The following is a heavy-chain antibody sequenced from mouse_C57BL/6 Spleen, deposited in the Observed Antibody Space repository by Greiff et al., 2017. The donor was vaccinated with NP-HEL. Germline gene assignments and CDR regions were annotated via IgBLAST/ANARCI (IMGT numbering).Heavy chain of an antibody. J-gene: IGHJ2*01. CDR2: VYPYNGGT. CDR1: GFTFTDYY. CDR3: ARSPFTTVVAPYFDY. V-gene: IGHV1-36*01. D-gene: IGHD1-1*01. Sequence: EVQLQQSGPVLVKPGPSVKISCKASGFTFTDYYMHWVKQSHGKSLEWIGLVYPYNGGTSSNQKFKGKATLTVDTSSSTAYMELNSLTSEDSAVYYCARSPFTTVVAPYFDYWGQGTTLTVSS.